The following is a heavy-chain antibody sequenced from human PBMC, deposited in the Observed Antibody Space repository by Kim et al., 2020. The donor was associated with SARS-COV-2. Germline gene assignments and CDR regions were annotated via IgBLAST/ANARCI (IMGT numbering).Heavy chain of an antibody. J-gene: IGHJ3*02. CDR2: ISWNSGSI. V-gene: IGHV3-9*01. CDR3: AKDSGVGATYAFDI. CDR1: GFTFGDYA. Sequence: GGSLRLSCAASGFTFGDYAMHWVRQAPGKGLEWVSGISWNSGSIGYADSVKGRFTISRDNAKNSLYLHMNSLRAEDTALYYCAKDSGVGATYAFDIWGQGTMVTVSS. D-gene: IGHD1-26*01.